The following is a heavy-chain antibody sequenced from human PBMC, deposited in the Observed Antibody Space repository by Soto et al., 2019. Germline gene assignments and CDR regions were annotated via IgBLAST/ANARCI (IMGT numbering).Heavy chain of an antibody. Sequence: QGQLVQSGAEVKKPGASVKVSCEASGYTFTSYAIHWVRQAPGQRLEWMGWINPGKETTRYSQRFQGRVTITGDTSANTVYMLLSSVTSEDTALYFCARDPEYGSGSLDVWGQGTMVIVSS. V-gene: IGHV1-3*01. D-gene: IGHD3-10*01. CDR3: ARDPEYGSGSLDV. CDR1: GYTFTSYA. CDR2: INPGKETT. J-gene: IGHJ3*01.